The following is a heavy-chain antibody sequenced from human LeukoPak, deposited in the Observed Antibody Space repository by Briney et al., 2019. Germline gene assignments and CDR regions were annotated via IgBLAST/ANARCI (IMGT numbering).Heavy chain of an antibody. CDR3: ARDVLTGYPNWFDP. V-gene: IGHV3-7*03. D-gene: IGHD3-9*01. CDR1: GFTFSSYW. CDR2: IKQDGSEK. Sequence: GGSLRLSCAASGFTFSSYWMRWVRQAPGKGLEWVANIKQDGSEKYYVDSVKGRFTISRDNAKNSLYLQMNSLRAEDTAVYYCARDVLTGYPNWFDPWGQGTLVTVSS. J-gene: IGHJ5*02.